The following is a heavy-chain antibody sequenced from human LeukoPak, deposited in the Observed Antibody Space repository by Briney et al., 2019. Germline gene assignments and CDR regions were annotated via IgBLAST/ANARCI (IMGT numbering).Heavy chain of an antibody. CDR3: ARDGGYYDFWSDPSFDY. D-gene: IGHD3-3*01. CDR2: IYHSGST. J-gene: IGHJ4*02. CDR1: GYSISSGYY. V-gene: IGHV4-38-2*02. Sequence: SETLSLTCTVSGYSISSGYYWGWIRQPPGQGLEWIGSIYHSGSTYYNPSLKSRVTISVGTSKNQFSLKLSSVTAADTAVYYCARDGGYYDFWSDPSFDYWGQGTLVTVSS.